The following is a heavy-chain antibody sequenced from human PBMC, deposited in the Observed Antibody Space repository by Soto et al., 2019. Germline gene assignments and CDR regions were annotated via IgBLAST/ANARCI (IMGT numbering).Heavy chain of an antibody. Sequence: SVKVSCKASGGTFSSYAISWVRQAPGQGLEWMGGIIPIFGTANYAQKFQGRVTITADESTSTAYMELSSLRSEDTAVYYCARAIVVVTAILEVVDYYYGMDVWGQGTTVTVSS. CDR3: ARAIVVVTAILEVVDYYYGMDV. D-gene: IGHD2-21*02. J-gene: IGHJ6*02. CDR2: IIPIFGTA. V-gene: IGHV1-69*13. CDR1: GGTFSSYA.